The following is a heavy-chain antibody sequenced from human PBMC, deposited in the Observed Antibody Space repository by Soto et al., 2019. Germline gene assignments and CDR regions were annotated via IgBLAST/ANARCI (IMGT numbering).Heavy chain of an antibody. CDR3: ARGRVSTRTFDY. V-gene: IGHV5-51*01. Sequence: RGESLKISWKGSGYNFAGYWIAWVRQMPGKGLELMGIIYPSDSDTRYRPSFQGQVTISADKSISSAYLQWSSLRASHTAMYYCARGRVSTRTFDYWRQGTLVTASS. J-gene: IGHJ4*02. CDR1: GYNFAGYW. D-gene: IGHD1-1*01. CDR2: IYPSDSDT.